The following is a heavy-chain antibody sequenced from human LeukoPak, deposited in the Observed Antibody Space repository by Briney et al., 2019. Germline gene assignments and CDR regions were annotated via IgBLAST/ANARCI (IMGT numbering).Heavy chain of an antibody. CDR2: IIPILGIA. D-gene: IGHD3-10*01. CDR1: GGTFSSYA. CDR3: ARVSAFEGWFDP. Sequence: ASVKVSCKASGGTFSSYAISWVRQAPGQGLEWMGRIIPILGIANYAQKFQGRVTITADKSTSTAYMELSSLRSEDTAVYYCARVSAFEGWFDPWGQGTLXTVSS. V-gene: IGHV1-69*04. J-gene: IGHJ5*02.